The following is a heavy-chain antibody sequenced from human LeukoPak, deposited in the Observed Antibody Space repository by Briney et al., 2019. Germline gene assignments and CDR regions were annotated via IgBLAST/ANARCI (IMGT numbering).Heavy chain of an antibody. CDR3: ARDPGVVGSRGRDNWFDP. J-gene: IGHJ5*02. CDR2: INSDGSST. D-gene: IGHD1-26*01. Sequence: GGSLRLSCAASGFTFSSYWMHWVRQAPGKGLVWVSRINSDGSSTSYADSVKGRFTISRDNAKNTLYLQMNSLRAEDTAVYYCARDPGVVGSRGRDNWFDPWGQGTLVTVSS. V-gene: IGHV3-74*01. CDR1: GFTFSSYW.